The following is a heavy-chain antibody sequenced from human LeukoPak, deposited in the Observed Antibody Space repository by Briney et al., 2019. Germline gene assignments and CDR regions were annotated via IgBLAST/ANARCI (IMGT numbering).Heavy chain of an antibody. J-gene: IGHJ4*02. CDR2: IGTAGDT. CDR3: ARGINYYDSSAYYFDY. Sequence: GGSLRLSCAASRFTFSSYDMHWVRQATGKGLEWVSAIGTAGDTYYPGSVKGRFTISRENAKNSLYLQMNSLRAGDTAVYYCARGINYYDSSAYYFDYWGQGTLVTVSS. V-gene: IGHV3-13*01. D-gene: IGHD3-22*01. CDR1: RFTFSSYD.